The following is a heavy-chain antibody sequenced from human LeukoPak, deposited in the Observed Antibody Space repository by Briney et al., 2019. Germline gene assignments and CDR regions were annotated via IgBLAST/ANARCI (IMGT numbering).Heavy chain of an antibody. CDR3: AKDDWQWSRSENAFDI. CDR2: ISRTAGTT. V-gene: IGHV3-23*01. CDR1: RFAFSSYT. D-gene: IGHD6-19*01. J-gene: IGHJ3*02. Sequence: GGSLRLSCSASRFAFSSYTMNWVRQAPGMGLEWVSTISRTAGTTYYADSVKGRFTISRDNSRNTMYLQMNSLRVENTAVYYCAKDDWQWSRSENAFDIWGQGTKVTVSS.